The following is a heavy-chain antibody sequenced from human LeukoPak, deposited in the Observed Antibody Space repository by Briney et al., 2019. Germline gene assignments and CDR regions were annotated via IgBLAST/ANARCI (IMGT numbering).Heavy chain of an antibody. CDR3: AADYAGNSLWYYYGLGV. CDR2: LSSDSRYI. J-gene: IGHJ6*02. V-gene: IGHV3-21*01. D-gene: IGHD4-23*01. Sequence: GGSLRLSCAASGXTFSHYSMNWVRQAPGKGLEWVLFLSSDSRYIYYADSLKGRFTISRDNAKNSLYLQMNSLRAEDTAVYYCAADYAGNSLWYYYGLGVWGQGTTVTVSS. CDR1: GXTFSHYS.